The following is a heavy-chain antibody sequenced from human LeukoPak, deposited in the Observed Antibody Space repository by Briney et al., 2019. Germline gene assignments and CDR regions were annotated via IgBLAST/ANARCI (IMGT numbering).Heavy chain of an antibody. CDR2: INHSGST. V-gene: IGHV4-34*01. Sequence: SETLSLTCAVYGGSFSGYYWSWIRQPPGKGLEWIGEINHSGSTNYNPSLKSRVTISPDTSKKQFSLKLSSVTAADTAVYYCAKHYMGSSYNHGLDCWGQGTLVTVSS. CDR3: AKHYMGSSYNHGLDC. J-gene: IGHJ4*02. CDR1: GGSFSGYY. D-gene: IGHD3-10*01.